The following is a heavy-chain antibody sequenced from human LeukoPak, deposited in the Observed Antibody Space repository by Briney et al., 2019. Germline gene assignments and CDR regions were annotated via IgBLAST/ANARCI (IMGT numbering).Heavy chain of an antibody. CDR1: GFTFSSYA. V-gene: IGHV3-23*01. D-gene: IGHD6-19*01. J-gene: IGHJ4*02. CDR2: ISGSGGST. CDR3: AKDRRTDYRGAWY. Sequence: GGSLRLSCAASGFTFSSYAMTWVRQAPGKGLEWVSTISGSGGSTHYADSAKGRFTISRDNSKNTLYLEMNSLRAGDTAVYYCAKDRRTDYRGAWYWGQGTLVSVSS.